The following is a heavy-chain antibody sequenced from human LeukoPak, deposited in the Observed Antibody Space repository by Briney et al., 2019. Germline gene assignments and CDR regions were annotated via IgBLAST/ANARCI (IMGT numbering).Heavy chain of an antibody. CDR1: GFTFSSYA. Sequence: GGSLRLSCAASGFTFSSYAMSWVRQAPGKGLEWVSAISGSGGSTYYADSVKGRFTISRDNSKNTLYLQMNSLRDEDTAVYYCAAFMVRGVIVEDYWGQGTLVTVSS. J-gene: IGHJ4*02. V-gene: IGHV3-23*01. CDR2: ISGSGGST. CDR3: AAFMVRGVIVEDY. D-gene: IGHD3-10*01.